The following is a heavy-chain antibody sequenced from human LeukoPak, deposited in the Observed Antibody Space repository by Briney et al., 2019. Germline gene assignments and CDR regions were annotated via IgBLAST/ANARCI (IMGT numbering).Heavy chain of an antibody. CDR2: VWMGGENK. CDR3: AIDPPGSGWAFCS. J-gene: IGHJ5*02. Sequence: GGSLRLSCSASGFTFRTHAMHSIRQAPGKGLEWVAMVWMGGENKFYGDSVRGRFTISRDDSSSRLYLHMDSLRAEDTALYYCAIDPPGSGWAFCSWGQGTRVTVSS. CDR1: GFTFRTHA. V-gene: IGHV3-33*01. D-gene: IGHD6-19*01.